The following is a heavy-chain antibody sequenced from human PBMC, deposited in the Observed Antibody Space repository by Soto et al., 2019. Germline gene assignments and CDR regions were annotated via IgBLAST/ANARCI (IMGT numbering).Heavy chain of an antibody. Sequence: QVQLVESGGGLVKPGGSLRLSCAASGFTFSDYYMSWIRQAPGKGLEWVSYISSSSSYTNYADSVKGRFTLSRDNAKNSLYLQMDRLRAEDTALYYCARTIAAAGGRRYFDLWGRGTLVTVSS. CDR2: ISSSSSYT. CDR1: GFTFSDYY. CDR3: ARTIAAAGGRRYFDL. J-gene: IGHJ2*01. D-gene: IGHD6-13*01. V-gene: IGHV3-11*05.